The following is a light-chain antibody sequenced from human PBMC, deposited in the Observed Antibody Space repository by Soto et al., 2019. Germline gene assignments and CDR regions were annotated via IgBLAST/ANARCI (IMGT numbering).Light chain of an antibody. V-gene: IGKV3-11*01. CDR2: DAS. Sequence: EIVLTQSPATRSVSPGERATLSCRASQSVSSYLAWYQQKPGQAPRLLISDASNRATGIPARFSGSGSGTDFTLTISSLETEDFAVYYCQQRSNWPTITFGQGTRLEIK. CDR1: QSVSSY. CDR3: QQRSNWPTIT. J-gene: IGKJ5*01.